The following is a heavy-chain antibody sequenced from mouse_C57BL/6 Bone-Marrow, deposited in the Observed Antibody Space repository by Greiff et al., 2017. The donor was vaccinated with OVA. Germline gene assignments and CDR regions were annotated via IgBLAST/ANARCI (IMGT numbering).Heavy chain of an antibody. Sequence: VQLQQSGAELAKPGASVKLSCKASGYTFTSYWMHWVKQRPGQGLEWIGYINPSSGYTKYNQKFKDKATLTADKSSSTAYMQLSSLTYEDSAVYYGARFYDGYPAWFAYWGQGTLVTVSA. CDR2: INPSSGYT. V-gene: IGHV1-7*01. D-gene: IGHD2-3*01. CDR1: GYTFTSYW. CDR3: ARFYDGYPAWFAY. J-gene: IGHJ3*01.